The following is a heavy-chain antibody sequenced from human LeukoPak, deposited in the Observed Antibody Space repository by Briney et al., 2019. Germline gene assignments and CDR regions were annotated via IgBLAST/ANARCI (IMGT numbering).Heavy chain of an antibody. CDR1: GFTFSSYE. CDR2: ISSSGSTI. J-gene: IGHJ4*02. CDR3: AREKGTLDY. D-gene: IGHD3-10*01. Sequence: GGSLRLSCAASGFTFSSYEMNWVRQAPGKGLEWVSYISSSGSTIYYADSVKGRFTISRDNAKNSPYLQMNSLRAEDTAVYYCAREKGTLDYWGQGTLVTVSS. V-gene: IGHV3-48*03.